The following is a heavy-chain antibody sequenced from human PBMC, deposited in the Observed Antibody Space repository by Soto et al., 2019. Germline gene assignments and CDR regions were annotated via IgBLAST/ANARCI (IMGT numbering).Heavy chain of an antibody. CDR1: GYSFTSYW. Sequence: LGESLKISCKGSGYSFTSYWISWVRQMRGKGLEWMGRIDPSDSYTNYSPSFQGHVTISADKSISTAYLQWSSLKASDTAMYYCARLPHSSSWYSYYYGMDVWGQGTTVTVSS. CDR3: ARLPHSSSWYSYYYGMDV. V-gene: IGHV5-10-1*01. CDR2: IDPSDSYT. J-gene: IGHJ6*02. D-gene: IGHD6-13*01.